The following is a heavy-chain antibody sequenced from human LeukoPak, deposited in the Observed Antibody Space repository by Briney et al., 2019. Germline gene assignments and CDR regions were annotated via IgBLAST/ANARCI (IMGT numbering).Heavy chain of an antibody. CDR2: INHSGST. Sequence: SETLSLTCAVYGGSFSGYYWSWIRQPPGKGLEWIGEINHSGSTNYNPSLKSRVTISVDTSKNQFSLKLSSVTAADTAVYYCARLGYGDVFDYWGQGTLVTVSS. CDR1: GGSFSGYY. J-gene: IGHJ4*02. D-gene: IGHD4-17*01. V-gene: IGHV4-34*01. CDR3: ARLGYGDVFDY.